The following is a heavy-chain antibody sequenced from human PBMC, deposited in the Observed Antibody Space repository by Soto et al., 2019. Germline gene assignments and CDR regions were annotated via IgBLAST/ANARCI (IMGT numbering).Heavy chain of an antibody. Sequence: QVQLQQWGAGLLKPSETLSLTCAVYGGSFSGYQWTWIRQTPGKGLEWIGEINDSGNINYNPSLKSRVPILLDTPKTQISLKLNSVTAADSAVYYCARGLILWFGELSRRGGYYYYMDVWGKGTTVTVSS. D-gene: IGHD3-10*01. CDR3: ARGLILWFGELSRRGGYYYYMDV. CDR1: GGSFSGYQ. J-gene: IGHJ6*03. CDR2: INDSGNI. V-gene: IGHV4-34*01.